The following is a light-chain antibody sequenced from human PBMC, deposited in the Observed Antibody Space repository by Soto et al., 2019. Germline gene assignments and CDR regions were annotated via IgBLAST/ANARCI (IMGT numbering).Light chain of an antibody. Sequence: QSALTQPASVSGSPGQSITISCTGTSSDVGGYNYVSWYQQHPGKAPKLMLYEVSNRPTGVSNRFSGSKSGNTASLTISGLQAEVEADYYCSSYTSSSPYVFGTGTKLTVL. V-gene: IGLV2-14*01. CDR2: EVS. J-gene: IGLJ1*01. CDR1: SSDVGGYNY. CDR3: SSYTSSSPYV.